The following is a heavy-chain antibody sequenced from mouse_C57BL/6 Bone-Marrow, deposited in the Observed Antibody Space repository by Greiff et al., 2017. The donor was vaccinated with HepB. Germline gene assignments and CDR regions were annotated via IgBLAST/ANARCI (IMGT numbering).Heavy chain of an antibody. D-gene: IGHD4-1*01. CDR1: GFSLTSYG. CDR3: ARTRTLTGTWYFDV. J-gene: IGHJ1*03. Sequence: VKVEESGPGLVQPSQSLSITCTVSGFSLTSYGVHWVRQSPGKGLEWLGVIWSGGSTDYNAAFISRLSISKDNSKSQVFFKMNSLQADDTAIYYCARTRTLTGTWYFDVWGTGTTVTVSS. CDR2: IWSGGST. V-gene: IGHV2-2*01.